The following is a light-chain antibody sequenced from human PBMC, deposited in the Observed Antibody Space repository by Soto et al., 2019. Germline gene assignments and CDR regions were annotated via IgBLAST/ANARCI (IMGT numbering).Light chain of an antibody. CDR2: WAS. CDR3: QQYYSTPLT. J-gene: IGKJ4*01. Sequence: DIVMTQSPDSLAVSLGERATINCKSSQSVLFSSNNKNYLDSYRQKPGQPPKLLIYWASTRESGVPDRFSGSGSGTDFTLTISSLQAEDVAFYYCQQYYSTPLTFGGGTKVEIK. V-gene: IGKV4-1*01. CDR1: QSVLFSSNNKNY.